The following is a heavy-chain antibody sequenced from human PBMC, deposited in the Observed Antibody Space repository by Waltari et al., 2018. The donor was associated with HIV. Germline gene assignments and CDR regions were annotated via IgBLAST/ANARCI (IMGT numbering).Heavy chain of an antibody. CDR1: PGAFSSYS. Sequence: QVQLVQSGAEVKTPGSSVQVSCKASPGAFSSYSVSRVRQAPGQGLAGMGWSIPVPGTTYSAQKLQGRVTFTADDPSDTSIMYLSSLEALDKAVYYCARGGYNQNHGNTFEIGGQGTMVTVS. CDR3: ARGGYNQNHGNTFEI. J-gene: IGHJ3*02. CDR2: SIPVPGTT. D-gene: IGHD5-12*01. V-gene: IGHV1-69*01.